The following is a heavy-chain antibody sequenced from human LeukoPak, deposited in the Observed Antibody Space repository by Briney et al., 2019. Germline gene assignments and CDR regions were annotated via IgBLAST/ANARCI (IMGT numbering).Heavy chain of an antibody. Sequence: GGSLRLSCAASGFTFSSYWMSWVRQAPGKGLEWVANTKQDGSEKYYVDSVKGRFTISRDNAKNSLYLQMNSLRAEDTAVYYCARGPAGTFFRYFDYWGQGTLVTVSS. J-gene: IGHJ4*02. D-gene: IGHD6-13*01. CDR2: TKQDGSEK. CDR3: ARGPAGTFFRYFDY. V-gene: IGHV3-7*01. CDR1: GFTFSSYW.